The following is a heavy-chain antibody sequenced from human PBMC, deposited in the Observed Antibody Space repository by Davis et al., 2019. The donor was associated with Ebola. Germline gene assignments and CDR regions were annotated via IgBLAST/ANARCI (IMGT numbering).Heavy chain of an antibody. CDR3: ANMFGSGWYIGYFDY. CDR2: LNGGSVYI. V-gene: IGHV3-23*01. CDR1: GFTFSDYT. Sequence: GESLKISCAASGFTFSDYTMLWVRQAPGKGLEWVSSLNGGSVYIYHADSVRGRFSISRDNSQNTLFLQMNSLRAEDTATYYCANMFGSGWYIGYFDYWGQGTLVTVSS. J-gene: IGHJ4*02. D-gene: IGHD6-19*01.